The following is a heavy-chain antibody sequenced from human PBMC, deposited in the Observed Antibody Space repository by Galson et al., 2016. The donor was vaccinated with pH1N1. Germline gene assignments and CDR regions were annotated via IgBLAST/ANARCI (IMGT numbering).Heavy chain of an antibody. J-gene: IGHJ2*01. CDR3: ARDRFLDNMYFDL. CDR2: ISFDGRNE. CDR1: GFTFSNYA. D-gene: IGHD3/OR15-3a*01. V-gene: IGHV3-30*04. Sequence: SLRLSCAASGFTFSNYAIHWVRQAPGKGLEWVAVISFDGRNEDYADSVKGRFTIYRDNSKNTMYLQMNSLRAEDTAVYYCARDRFLDNMYFDLWGRGTLVTVPS.